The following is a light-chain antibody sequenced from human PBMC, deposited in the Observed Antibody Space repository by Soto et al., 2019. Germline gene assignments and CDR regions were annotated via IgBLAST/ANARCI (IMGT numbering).Light chain of an antibody. V-gene: IGKV3-11*01. CDR1: QSGSTY. J-gene: IGKJ4*01. Sequence: EIVLTQSPAPLPLPPGERATLSCRASQSGSTYIARYQQKPGQAPRLLNYDASNRAPAIPAMFSRSASGTYCTPTISSLGAEDFADDYCQQRSNWLTFVGANKVEIK. CDR3: QQRSNWLT. CDR2: DAS.